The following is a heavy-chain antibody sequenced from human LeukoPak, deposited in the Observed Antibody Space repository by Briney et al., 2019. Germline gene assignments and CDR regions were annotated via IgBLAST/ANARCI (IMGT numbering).Heavy chain of an antibody. Sequence: GRSLRLSCAASEFTFSSYAMHWVRQAPGKGLECVAVISYDGSNKYYADSVKGRFTISRDNSKNTLYLQTNSLRAEDTAVYYCARDKSRLRARNFDYWGQGTLVTVSS. V-gene: IGHV3-30*01. D-gene: IGHD3-10*01. CDR2: ISYDGSNK. CDR3: ARDKSRLRARNFDY. J-gene: IGHJ4*02. CDR1: EFTFSSYA.